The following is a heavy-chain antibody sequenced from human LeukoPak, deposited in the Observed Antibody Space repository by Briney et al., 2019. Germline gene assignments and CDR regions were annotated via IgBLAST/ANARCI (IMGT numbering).Heavy chain of an antibody. CDR3: TKALDF. CDR2: INQDGSET. Sequence: GGSLRLSCAASGFTFSGSWMDWVRQAPGMGLEWVANINQDGSETYYVDSAKGRFTISRDNAKNSLYLQMDSLRVEDTAMYYCTKALDFWGQGALVTVPS. J-gene: IGHJ4*02. V-gene: IGHV3-7*01. CDR1: GFTFSGSW.